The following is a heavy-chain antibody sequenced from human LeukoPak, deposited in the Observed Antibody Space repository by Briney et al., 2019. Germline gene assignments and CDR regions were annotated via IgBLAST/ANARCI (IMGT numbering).Heavy chain of an antibody. CDR2: IYTSGST. Sequence: PSETLSLTCTVSGGSISSYYWSWIRQPAGKGLEWIGRIYTSGSTNYNPSLKGRVTMSVDTSKNQFSLKLSSVTAADTAVYYCARDRNELWFGELADGMDVWGQGTTVTVSS. J-gene: IGHJ6*02. CDR3: ARDRNELWFGELADGMDV. D-gene: IGHD3-10*01. CDR1: GGSISSYY. V-gene: IGHV4-4*07.